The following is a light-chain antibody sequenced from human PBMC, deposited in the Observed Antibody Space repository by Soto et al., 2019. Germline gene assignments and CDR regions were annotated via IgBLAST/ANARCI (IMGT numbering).Light chain of an antibody. V-gene: IGKV3-15*01. CDR3: QRYNNWPLT. CDR1: QGIGDT. J-gene: IGKJ4*01. CDR2: DTS. Sequence: EIVRTQSPATLSVSPGERATLSCRASQGIGDTLAWYQQKPGQTPRLLIYDTSTRATGVPARFSGSRSGAEFTLTINCMQSEDFGVYYCQRYNNWPLTFGGGTKVEVK.